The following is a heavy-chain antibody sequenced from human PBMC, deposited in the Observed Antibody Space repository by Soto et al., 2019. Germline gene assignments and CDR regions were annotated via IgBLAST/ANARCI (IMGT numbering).Heavy chain of an antibody. D-gene: IGHD1-7*01. V-gene: IGHV4-59*01. CDR1: GGSINNYY. Sequence: KASETLSLTCTVSGGSINNYYWTWIRQPPGKGLEWIGYVYSSGSTNYNPSLKSRVTISVDTSKNQFSLKLSSVTAADTAVYYCARRTGTPNWLDPWGQGTLVTVSS. CDR3: ARRTGTPNWLDP. CDR2: VYSSGST. J-gene: IGHJ5*02.